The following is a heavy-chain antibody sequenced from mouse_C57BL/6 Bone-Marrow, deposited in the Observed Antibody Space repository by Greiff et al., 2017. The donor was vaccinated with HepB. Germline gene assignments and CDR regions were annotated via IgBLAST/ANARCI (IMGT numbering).Heavy chain of an antibody. CDR2: ISSGSSTI. CDR3: ARQGNLDGYH. Sequence: DVKLVESGGGLVKPGGSLKLSCAASGFTFSDYGMHWVRQAPEKGLEWVAYISSGSSTIYYADTVKGRFTISRDNAKNTLFLQMTSLRSEDTAMYYCARQGNLDGYHWGQGTSVTVSS. V-gene: IGHV5-17*01. J-gene: IGHJ4*01. CDR1: GFTFSDYG. D-gene: IGHD2-3*01.